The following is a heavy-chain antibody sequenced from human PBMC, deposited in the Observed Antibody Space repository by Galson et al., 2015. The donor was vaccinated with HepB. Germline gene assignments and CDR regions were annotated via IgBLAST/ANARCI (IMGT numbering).Heavy chain of an antibody. D-gene: IGHD3-22*01. CDR1: GFTFSDFG. CDR2: ISYDGSNE. J-gene: IGHJ4*02. Sequence: SLRLSCAGSGFTFSDFGMHWVRQAPGKGLEWVAVISYDGSNEYYEDSVKGRFTISKDNSKNTLYLQMNSLRSEDTAFYYCAKGPSFGRWLPFADWGQGTLVTVSS. CDR3: AKGPSFGRWLPFAD. V-gene: IGHV3-30*18.